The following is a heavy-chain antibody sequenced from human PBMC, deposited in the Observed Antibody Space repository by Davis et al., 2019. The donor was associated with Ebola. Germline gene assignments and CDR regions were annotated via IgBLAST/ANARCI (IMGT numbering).Heavy chain of an antibody. D-gene: IGHD4-17*01. V-gene: IGHV3-9*01. CDR3: AKWEDYGDYSLFDY. CDR1: GFTFDDYA. J-gene: IGHJ4*02. Sequence: PGGSLRLSCAASGFTFDDYAMHWVRQAPGKGLEWVSGISWNSGSIGYADSVKGRFTISRDNSKNTLYLQMNSLRAEDTAVYYCAKWEDYGDYSLFDYWGQGTLVTVSS. CDR2: ISWNSGSI.